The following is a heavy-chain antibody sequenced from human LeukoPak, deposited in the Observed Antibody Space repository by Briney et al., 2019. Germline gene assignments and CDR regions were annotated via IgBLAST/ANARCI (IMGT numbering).Heavy chain of an antibody. CDR3: ATYGDYETGAFDI. CDR1: GGTFSSYA. V-gene: IGHV1-69*01. J-gene: IGHJ3*02. Sequence: VASVKVPCKASGGTFSSYAISWVRQAPGQGLEWMGGIIPIFGTANYAQKFQGRVTITADESTSTAYMELSSLRSEDTAVYYCATYGDYETGAFDIWGQGTMVTVSS. D-gene: IGHD4-17*01. CDR2: IIPIFGTA.